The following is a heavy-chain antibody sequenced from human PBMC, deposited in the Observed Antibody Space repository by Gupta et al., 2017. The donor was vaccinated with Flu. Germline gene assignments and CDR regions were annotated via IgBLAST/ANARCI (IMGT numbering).Heavy chain of an antibody. Sequence: EVQLLESGGDLVQPGGSLRLSCAASGFTFSSHAMSWVRQAPGKGLEWVSTISGSGGSTYYADSVKGRFTISRDNAKNTLSLQMNSLRAEDTAVYYCAKSVSGSFRPDYWGQGALVTVSS. D-gene: IGHD1-26*01. CDR1: GFTFSSHA. V-gene: IGHV3-23*01. CDR3: AKSVSGSFRPDY. J-gene: IGHJ4*01. CDR2: ISGSGGST.